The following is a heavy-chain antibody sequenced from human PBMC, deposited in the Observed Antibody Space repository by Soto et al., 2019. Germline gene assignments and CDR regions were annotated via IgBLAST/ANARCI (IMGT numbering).Heavy chain of an antibody. J-gene: IGHJ6*02. CDR3: ARGGGGNYYYYGMDV. Sequence: ASVKVSCKASGYTFTSYAMHWVRQAPGQRLEWMGWINAGNGNTKYSQKFQGRVTITRDTSASTAYMELSSLRSEDTAVYYCARGGGGNYYYYGMDVWGQGTTVTVSS. D-gene: IGHD2-15*01. CDR1: GYTFTSYA. CDR2: INAGNGNT. V-gene: IGHV1-3*01.